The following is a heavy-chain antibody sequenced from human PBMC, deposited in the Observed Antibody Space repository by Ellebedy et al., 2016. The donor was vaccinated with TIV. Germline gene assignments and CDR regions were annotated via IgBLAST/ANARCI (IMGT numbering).Heavy chain of an antibody. V-gene: IGHV3-7*01. CDR3: ATNCGGDGYSLWVY. Sequence: GGSLRLSXAASGFTFSSYWMSWVRQAPGKGLEWVANIKQDGSEKNYVDSVKGRFTISRDNGKNSLYLQMNSLRAEDTAVYYCATNCGGDGYSLWVYWGQGTLVTVSS. CDR2: IKQDGSEK. D-gene: IGHD2-21*02. J-gene: IGHJ4*02. CDR1: GFTFSSYW.